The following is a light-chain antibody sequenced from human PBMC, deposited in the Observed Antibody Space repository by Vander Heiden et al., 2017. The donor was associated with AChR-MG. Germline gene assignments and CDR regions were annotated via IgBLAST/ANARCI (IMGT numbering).Light chain of an antibody. Sequence: DIQMTQFPSTLSASAGDRVTIPCPASQRVSSRLAWYRQKQGKAPDLLIYKASSLQSGVPSRFSGSGSGTEFTLTISRLQPDDFATYYCQQYHTYSWTFGQGTQVEVK. V-gene: IGKV1-5*03. CDR2: KAS. J-gene: IGKJ1*01. CDR3: QQYHTYSWT. CDR1: QRVSSR.